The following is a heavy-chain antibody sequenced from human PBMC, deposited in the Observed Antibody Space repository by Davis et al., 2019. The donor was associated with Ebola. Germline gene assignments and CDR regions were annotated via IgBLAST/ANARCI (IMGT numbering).Heavy chain of an antibody. V-gene: IGHV4-59*01. Sequence: SETLSLTCTVSGGSISNYYWSWTRQPPGKGLEWIGYIYYSGSTNYNPSLKSRVTISVDTSKNQFSLKLSSVTAADTAVYYCARDRGVTPFDYWGQGTLVTVSS. D-gene: IGHD2-21*02. CDR1: GGSISNYY. J-gene: IGHJ4*02. CDR3: ARDRGVTPFDY. CDR2: IYYSGST.